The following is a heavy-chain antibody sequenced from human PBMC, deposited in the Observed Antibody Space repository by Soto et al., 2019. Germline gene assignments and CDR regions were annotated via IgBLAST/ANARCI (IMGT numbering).Heavy chain of an antibody. V-gene: IGHV1-69*13. D-gene: IGHD5-18*01. CDR2: IIPIFGTA. Sequence: ASVKVSCKASGGTFSSYAISWVRQAPGQGLEWMGGIIPIFGTANYAQKFQGRVTITADESTSTAYMELSSLRSEDTAVYYCARDVDTAMANDYWGQGTLVTVSS. J-gene: IGHJ4*02. CDR3: ARDVDTAMANDY. CDR1: GGTFSSYA.